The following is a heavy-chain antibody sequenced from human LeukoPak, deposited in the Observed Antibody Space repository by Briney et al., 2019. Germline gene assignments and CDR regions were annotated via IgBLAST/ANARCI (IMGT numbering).Heavy chain of an antibody. CDR3: ARKHIAAAGSFISTDY. CDR2: ISGSGDTT. J-gene: IGHJ4*02. CDR1: GFTFNSCA. D-gene: IGHD6-13*01. Sequence: GGSLRLSCAASGFTFNSCAMSWVRQAPGKGLEWVSAISGSGDTTYYADSVEGRFTISRDNAKNSLYLQMNSLRAEDTAVYYCARKHIAAAGSFISTDYWGQGTLVTVSS. V-gene: IGHV3-23*01.